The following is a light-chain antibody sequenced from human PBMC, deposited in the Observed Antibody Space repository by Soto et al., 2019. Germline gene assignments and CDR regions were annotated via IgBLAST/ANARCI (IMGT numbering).Light chain of an antibody. CDR1: QSIGLA. CDR3: QLYGSSLIT. Sequence: EIVFTQSPATLSLSPGERATLSCMASQSIGLAIAWYQHKPGQAPRLLIYGASSRATGIPDRFSGSGSGTDFTLTISRLEPEDFAVYYCQLYGSSLITFGQGTRLEIK. V-gene: IGKV3-20*01. J-gene: IGKJ5*01. CDR2: GAS.